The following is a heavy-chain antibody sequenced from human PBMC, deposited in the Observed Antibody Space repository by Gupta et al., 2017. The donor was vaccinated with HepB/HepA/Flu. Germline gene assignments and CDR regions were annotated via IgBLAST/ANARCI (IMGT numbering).Heavy chain of an antibody. V-gene: IGHV3-9*01. CDR2: ISWNSGSI. D-gene: IGHD3-10*01. CDR3: AKDKASGSLTLLDAFDI. Sequence: EVQLVESGGGLVQPGRSLRLSCAASGFTFADYAMHWVRQAPGKGLEWVSGISWNSGSIGYADSVKGRFTISRDNAKNSLYLQMNSLRAEDTALYYCAKDKASGSLTLLDAFDIWGQGTMVTVSS. CDR1: GFTFADYA. J-gene: IGHJ3*02.